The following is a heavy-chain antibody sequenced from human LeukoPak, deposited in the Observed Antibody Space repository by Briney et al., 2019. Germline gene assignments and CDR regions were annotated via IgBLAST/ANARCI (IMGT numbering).Heavy chain of an antibody. CDR2: IYPGDSDT. V-gene: IGHV5-51*01. Sequence: GESLKISCKGSGYSFTSYWIGWVLQMPGKGLEWMVIIYPGDSDTRYSPSFQGQVTISADKSSSTAYLQWSSLKASDTAMYYCARPLSVGGSYYPDAFDIWGQGTMVTVSS. CDR3: ARPLSVGGSYYPDAFDI. CDR1: GYSFTSYW. D-gene: IGHD1-26*01. J-gene: IGHJ3*02.